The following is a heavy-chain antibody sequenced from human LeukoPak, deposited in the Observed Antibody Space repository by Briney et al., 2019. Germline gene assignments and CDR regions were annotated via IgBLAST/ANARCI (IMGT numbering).Heavy chain of an antibody. CDR3: AALYDSSGYEDY. CDR2: IVVGSGNT. Sequence: GTSVKVSCKASGFTFTSSAIQWVRQARGQRLEWIGLIVVGSGNTNYAQKFQERVTITRDMSTSTAYMELSRLRSEDTAVYYCAALYDSSGYEDYWGQGTLVTVSS. D-gene: IGHD3-22*01. CDR1: GFTFTSSA. V-gene: IGHV1-58*02. J-gene: IGHJ4*02.